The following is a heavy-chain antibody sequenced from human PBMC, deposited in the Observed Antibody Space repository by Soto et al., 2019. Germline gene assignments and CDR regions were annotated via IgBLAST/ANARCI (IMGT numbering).Heavy chain of an antibody. CDR2: INPSGGYT. V-gene: IGHV1-46*01. CDR1: GYTFTRNY. D-gene: IGHD3-16*01. J-gene: IGHJ4*02. Sequence: GASVKVSCKASGYTFTRNYIHWVRQAPGQGLEWMGIINPSGGYTSYAQRFQGRLTLTRDTSASTVYMELSSLRNEDTAVYYCARLLSNSGGNLDYWGQGSLVTVSS. CDR3: ARLLSNSGGNLDY.